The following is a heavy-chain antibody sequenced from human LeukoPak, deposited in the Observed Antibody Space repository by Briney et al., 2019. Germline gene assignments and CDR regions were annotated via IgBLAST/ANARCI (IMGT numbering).Heavy chain of an antibody. CDR1: GFTFSNAW. D-gene: IGHD5-18*01. CDR3: TTDLGGYSYGSDY. J-gene: IGHJ4*02. Sequence: GRSLRLSCAASGFTFSNAWMSWVRQAPGKGLEWVGRIKSKTDGGTTDYAALVKGRFTISRDDSKNTLYLQMNSLKTEDTAVYYCTTDLGGYSYGSDYWGQGTLVTVSS. CDR2: IKSKTDGGTT. V-gene: IGHV3-15*01.